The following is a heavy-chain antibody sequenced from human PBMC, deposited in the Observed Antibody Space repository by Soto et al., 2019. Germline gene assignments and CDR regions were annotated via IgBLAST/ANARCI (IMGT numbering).Heavy chain of an antibody. J-gene: IGHJ5*02. D-gene: IGHD6-19*01. CDR1: GGSFSGYY. V-gene: IGHV4-34*01. CDR2: INHSGST. CDR3: ARGXGSGWYWGFHVVNWFDP. Sequence: SETLSLTCAVYGGSFSGYYWSWIRQPPGKGLEWIGEINHSGSTNYNPSLKSRVTISVDTSKNQFSLKLSSVTAADTAVYYCARGXGSGWYWGFHVVNWFDPWGQGTLVTVSS.